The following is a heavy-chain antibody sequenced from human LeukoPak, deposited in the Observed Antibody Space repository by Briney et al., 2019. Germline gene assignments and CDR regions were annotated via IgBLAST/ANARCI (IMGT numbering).Heavy chain of an antibody. D-gene: IGHD6-19*01. V-gene: IGHV1-18*01. J-gene: IGHJ6*03. CDR2: ISAYNGNT. CDR3: ASGPFGSSGWLGPMDV. Sequence: ASVKVSCKASGYTFTSYGISWVRQAPGQGLEWMGWISAYNGNTNYAQKLQGRVTMTTDTSTRTAYMELRSLRSDDTAVYYCASGPFGSSGWLGPMDVWGKGTTVTVSS. CDR1: GYTFTSYG.